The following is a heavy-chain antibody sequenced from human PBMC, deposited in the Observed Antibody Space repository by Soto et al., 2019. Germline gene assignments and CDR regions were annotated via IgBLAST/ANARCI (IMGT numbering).Heavy chain of an antibody. Sequence: SVKVSCKTSGFTFTSSAVQWVRQARGQRLEWIGWIVVGSGNTNYAQKFQERVTITRDMSTSAAYMELSSLRSEDTAVYYCAADPYYYDSSGYPTPYYWGQGTLVTVSS. CDR3: AADPYYYDSSGYPTPYY. CDR2: IVVGSGNT. D-gene: IGHD3-22*01. J-gene: IGHJ4*02. CDR1: GFTFTSSA. V-gene: IGHV1-58*01.